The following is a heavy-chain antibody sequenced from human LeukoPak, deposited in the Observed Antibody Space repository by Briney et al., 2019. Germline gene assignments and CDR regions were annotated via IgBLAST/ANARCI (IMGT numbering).Heavy chain of an antibody. D-gene: IGHD3-16*01. CDR2: ISPSGIT. Sequence: PSGTLSLTCAVSDVSIFRSNWWSWVRQPPGKGLEWIGQISPSGITYYNPSLKSRITISVDTSKNQSSLRLNSVIAADTAVYYCARIKKGDYMDVWGKGTTVTVSS. CDR3: ARIKKGDYMDV. CDR1: DVSIFRSNW. J-gene: IGHJ6*03. V-gene: IGHV4-4*02.